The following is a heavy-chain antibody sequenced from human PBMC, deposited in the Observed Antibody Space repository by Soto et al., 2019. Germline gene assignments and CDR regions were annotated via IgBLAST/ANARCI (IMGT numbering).Heavy chain of an antibody. CDR1: GFAFATYW. J-gene: IGHJ4*02. V-gene: IGHV3-74*01. Sequence: QSGGSLRLSCEASGFAFATYWMHWVRQAPGKGLVWVSGIKSDGTTTTYADPVKGRFTISRDNAKNTLYLQMSSLSAEDTDVYYCAILFGSTYPPRPFDFCTQG. CDR3: AILFGSTYPPRPFDF. D-gene: IGHD6-13*01. CDR2: IKSDGTTT.